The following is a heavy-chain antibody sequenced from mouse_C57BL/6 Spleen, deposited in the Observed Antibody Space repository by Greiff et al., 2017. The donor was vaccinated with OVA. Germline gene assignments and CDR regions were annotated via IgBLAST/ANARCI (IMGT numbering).Heavy chain of an antibody. CDR3: ARGGMVMSAMDY. Sequence: QVQLQQSGAELVRPGASVKMSCKASGYTFTSYNMHWVKQTPRQGLEWIGAIYPGNGDPSSNQKFKGKATLTVDKYYSTAYMQLSSLTSEDSAVYFCARGGMVMSAMDYWGQGTSVTVSS. V-gene: IGHV1-12*01. J-gene: IGHJ4*01. CDR2: IYPGNGDP. D-gene: IGHD2-10*02. CDR1: GYTFTSYN.